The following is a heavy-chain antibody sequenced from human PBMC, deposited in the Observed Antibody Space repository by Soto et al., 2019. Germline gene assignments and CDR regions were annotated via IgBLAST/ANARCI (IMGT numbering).Heavy chain of an antibody. CDR2: VNPSGGHT. Sequence: QVQLVQSGAEVKKPGASVKVSCKASGDTFTDYYIHWVRQAPGQGLEWMGTVNPSGGHTTYAQHFLGRMNMTRDTSNSTLYMELTSLTSDDPAVYYCARGGHIVVVTAALDYWGQGTLVTVSS. D-gene: IGHD2-21*02. CDR3: ARGGHIVVVTAALDY. CDR1: GDTFTDYY. V-gene: IGHV1-46*01. J-gene: IGHJ4*02.